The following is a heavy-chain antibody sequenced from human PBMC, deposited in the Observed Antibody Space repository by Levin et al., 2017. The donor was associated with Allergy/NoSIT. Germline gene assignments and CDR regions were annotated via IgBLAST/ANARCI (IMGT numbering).Heavy chain of an antibody. V-gene: IGHV4-39*01. CDR1: GDSINSNSYY. CDR3: ARLTPRSGSAHRWFDP. Sequence: NSSETLSLTCTVSGDSINSNSYYWGWIRQSPEKGLEWIASIFYSGDTYYNPSLKSRVTISIDTSKNQLSLKVTSVTAADTAVYYCARLTPRSGSAHRWFDPWGQGTLVTVSS. D-gene: IGHD3-10*01. CDR2: IFYSGDT. J-gene: IGHJ5*02.